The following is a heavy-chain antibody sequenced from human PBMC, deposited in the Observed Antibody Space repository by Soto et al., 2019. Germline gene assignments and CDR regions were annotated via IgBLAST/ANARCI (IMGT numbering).Heavy chain of an antibody. D-gene: IGHD3-22*01. J-gene: IGHJ6*02. Sequence: SETLSLTCTVSGGSISSYYWSWIRQPPGKGLGWIGYIYYSGSTNYNPSLKSRVTISVDTSKNQLSLKLSSVTAADTAVYYCARGHKRGDSSGYGSLAFYYYYGMDVWGQGTTVTVSS. CDR1: GGSISSYY. CDR2: IYYSGST. V-gene: IGHV4-59*01. CDR3: ARGHKRGDSSGYGSLAFYYYYGMDV.